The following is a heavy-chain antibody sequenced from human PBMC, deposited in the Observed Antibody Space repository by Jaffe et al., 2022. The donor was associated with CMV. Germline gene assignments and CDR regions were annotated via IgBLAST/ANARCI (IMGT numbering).Heavy chain of an antibody. D-gene: IGHD2-2*02. CDR1: GFTFSSYS. J-gene: IGHJ6*02. CDR3: ARDPCSSTSCYNYYYYYYGMDV. Sequence: EVQLVESGGGLVKPGGSLRLSCAASGFTFSSYSMNWVRQAPGKGLEWVSSISSSSSYIYYADSVKGRFTISRDNAKNSLYLQMNSLRAEDTAVYYCARDPCSSTSCYNYYYYYYGMDVWGQGTTVTVSS. V-gene: IGHV3-21*01. CDR2: ISSSSSYI.